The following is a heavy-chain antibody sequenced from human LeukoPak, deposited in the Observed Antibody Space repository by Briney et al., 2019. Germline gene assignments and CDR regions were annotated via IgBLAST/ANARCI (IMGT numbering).Heavy chain of an antibody. D-gene: IGHD5-12*01. Sequence: ASVKVSCKASGYTFTGYYMHWVRQAPGQGLEWMGWINPNSGGTNYAQKFQGRVTMTRDTSISTAYMELSRLRPDDTAVYYCARDLSGYDPNLDYWGQGTLVSVSS. CDR3: ARDLSGYDPNLDY. CDR2: INPNSGGT. J-gene: IGHJ4*02. CDR1: GYTFTGYY. V-gene: IGHV1-2*02.